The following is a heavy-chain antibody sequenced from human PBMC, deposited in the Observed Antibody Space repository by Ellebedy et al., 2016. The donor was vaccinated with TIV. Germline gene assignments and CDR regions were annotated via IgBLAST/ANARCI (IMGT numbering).Heavy chain of an antibody. CDR1: GGSMISNDHY. J-gene: IGHJ4*02. V-gene: IGHV4-61*08. D-gene: IGHD3-16*01. CDR2: IHYNGNT. CDR3: ASGGASSKYFDH. Sequence: MPSETLSLTCTVSGGSMISNDHYWSWVRQPPGKGLEWIAFIHYNGNTNYNPSLKSRVTISVDTSKNQFSLKLNSVTAADTAMYYCASGGASSKYFDHWGQGTLVTVSS.